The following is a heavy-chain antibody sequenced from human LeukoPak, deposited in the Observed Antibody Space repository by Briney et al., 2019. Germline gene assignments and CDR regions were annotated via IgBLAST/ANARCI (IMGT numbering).Heavy chain of an antibody. CDR2: IHHSGNS. J-gene: IGHJ5*02. V-gene: IGHV4-59*01. CDR1: GASFTDYY. CDR3: TRGHWGLQS. D-gene: IGHD7-27*01. Sequence: PSETLSLTCTVSGASFTDYYWSWIRQSPGKGLEWISYIHHSGNSDYNPSLRSRVTTSLDTSKNQFSLNLISVTAADTAVYYCTRGHWGLQSWSQGTLVTASS.